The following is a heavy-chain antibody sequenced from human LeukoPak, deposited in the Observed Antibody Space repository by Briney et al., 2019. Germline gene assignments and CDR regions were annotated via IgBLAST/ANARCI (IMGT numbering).Heavy chain of an antibody. CDR2: IYYSGST. CDR3: ARLGSGWYSIFDY. Sequence: PSETLSLTCTVSGGSFSSYYWSWIRQPPGKGLEWVGYIYYSGSTNYNPSLKSRVTISVDTSKNQFYLKLICVTAADTAVHYCARLGSGWYSIFDYWGQGTLVTVSS. D-gene: IGHD6-19*01. J-gene: IGHJ4*02. V-gene: IGHV4-59*08. CDR1: GGSFSSYY.